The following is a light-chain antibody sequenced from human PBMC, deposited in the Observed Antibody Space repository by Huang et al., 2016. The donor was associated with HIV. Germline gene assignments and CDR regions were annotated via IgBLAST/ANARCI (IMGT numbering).Light chain of an antibody. V-gene: IGKV3-20*01. CDR2: GAS. Sequence: EIVLTQSPGTLSLSPGGRATLSCRASHSVSSSYLAWYQQKPGQAPRLLIYGASSRATVIPDRFSGSGSGTDFTLTISRLEPEDFAVYYCQQYGSSPETFGQGTKLEIK. J-gene: IGKJ2*01. CDR1: HSVSSSY. CDR3: QQYGSSPET.